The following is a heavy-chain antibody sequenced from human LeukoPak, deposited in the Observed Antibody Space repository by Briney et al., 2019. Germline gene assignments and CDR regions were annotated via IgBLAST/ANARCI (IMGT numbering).Heavy chain of an antibody. CDR1: GGSISSYY. J-gene: IGHJ5*02. Sequence: ASETLSLTCTVSGGSISSYYWSWIRQPPGKGLEWIGYIYYSGSTNYNPSLKSRVTMSVDTSKNQFSLKLSSVTAADTAVYYCARRYYSSTSCWFDPWGQGTLVTVSS. CDR2: IYYSGST. CDR3: ARRYYSSTSCWFDP. V-gene: IGHV4-59*08. D-gene: IGHD2-2*01.